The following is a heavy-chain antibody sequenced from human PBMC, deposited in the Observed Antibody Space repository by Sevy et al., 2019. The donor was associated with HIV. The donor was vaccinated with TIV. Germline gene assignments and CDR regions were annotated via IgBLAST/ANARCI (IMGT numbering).Heavy chain of an antibody. V-gene: IGHV3-30*04. CDR3: ARDRGEILSSAFDY. Sequence: GGSLRLSCAASGFMFSVYTMHWVRQAPGKGLEWMAVISYDGVSQYYADSVKGRFTISRDNSKNTLYLQMNSLRAEDTAIYYCARDRGEILSSAFDYWGQGTLVTVSS. CDR2: ISYDGVSQ. J-gene: IGHJ4*02. D-gene: IGHD3-16*01. CDR1: GFMFSVYT.